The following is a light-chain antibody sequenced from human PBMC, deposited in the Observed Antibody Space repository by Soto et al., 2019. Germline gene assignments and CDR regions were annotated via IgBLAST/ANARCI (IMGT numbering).Light chain of an antibody. J-gene: IGKJ1*01. Sequence: EIVLTQSPATLSLSPGKGATLSCRANQSVSSYLAWYQQKPGQAPRLLIYDASNRATGIPARFSGSGSGTDFTLIISSLEPEDFAVYYCQQRSNWPVTFGLGTKVDIK. CDR1: QSVSSY. V-gene: IGKV3-11*01. CDR3: QQRSNWPVT. CDR2: DAS.